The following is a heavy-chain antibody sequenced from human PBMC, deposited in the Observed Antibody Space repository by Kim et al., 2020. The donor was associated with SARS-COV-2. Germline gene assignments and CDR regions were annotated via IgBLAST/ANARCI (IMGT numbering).Heavy chain of an antibody. Sequence: ASVKVSCKASGYTFTSYDINWVRQATGQGLEWMGWMNPNSGNTGYAQKFQGRVTMTRNTSISTAYMELSSLRSEDTAVYYCVRGRRTPMIVVVIPYYYYGMDVWGQGTTVTVSS. CDR1: GYTFTSYD. CDR3: VRGRRTPMIVVVIPYYYYGMDV. CDR2: MNPNSGNT. J-gene: IGHJ6*02. V-gene: IGHV1-8*01. D-gene: IGHD3-22*01.